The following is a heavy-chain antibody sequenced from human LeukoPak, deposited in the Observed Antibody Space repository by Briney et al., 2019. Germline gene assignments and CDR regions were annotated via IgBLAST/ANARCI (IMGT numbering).Heavy chain of an antibody. CDR2: IKQDGSEK. D-gene: IGHD1-26*01. V-gene: IGHV3-7*01. Sequence: GGSLRLSCAASGFTFSSYWMSWVRQAPGKGLEWVANIKQDGSEKYYVDSVKGRFTISRDNAKNSLYLQMNSLRAEDTAVYYCARDTPMGLIVDDAFDIWGQGTMVTVSS. J-gene: IGHJ3*02. CDR1: GFTFSSYW. CDR3: ARDTPMGLIVDDAFDI.